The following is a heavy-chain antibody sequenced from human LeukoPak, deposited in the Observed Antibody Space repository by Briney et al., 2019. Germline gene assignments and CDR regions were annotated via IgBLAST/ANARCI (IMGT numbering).Heavy chain of an antibody. CDR3: ARGGQQLLFCYYYYYMDV. D-gene: IGHD2-2*01. CDR1: GGSFRGYY. J-gene: IGHJ6*03. Sequence: SETLSLTCAVYGGSFRGYYWSWIRQPPGKGLEGIGEINHSGSTNYNPSLKRRVTISVDTSKHQFSLKLSSVTAADTAVYYCARGGQQLLFCYYYYYMDVWGKGTTVTVSS. CDR2: INHSGST. V-gene: IGHV4-34*01.